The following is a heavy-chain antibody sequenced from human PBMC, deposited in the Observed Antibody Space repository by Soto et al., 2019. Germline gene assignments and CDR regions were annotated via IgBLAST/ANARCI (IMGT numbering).Heavy chain of an antibody. V-gene: IGHV4-4*07. CDR3: ARDSSGLWSGKLQNDY. CDR1: GSSISGFY. Sequence: SETLSLTCTVSGSSISGFYWSWIRQPAGKGLEWIGRIYSSGITSYNPSLKSRVTMSVDTSKNQFSLNLTSATAADTAVYYCARDSSGLWSGKLQNDYWGQGTLVTVSS. D-gene: IGHD3-3*01. CDR2: IYSSGIT. J-gene: IGHJ4*02.